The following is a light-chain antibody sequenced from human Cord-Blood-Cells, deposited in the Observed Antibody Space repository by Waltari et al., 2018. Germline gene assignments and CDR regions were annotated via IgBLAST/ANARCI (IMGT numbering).Light chain of an antibody. CDR2: RDS. CDR1: NIGSKN. CDR3: QVWDSSTACV. J-gene: IGLJ1*01. Sequence: SYELTQPLSVSVALGQTARITCGGNNIGSKNVHWYQQTPGQAPVLVIYRDSNRPSGIPERFSGSNSGNTATLTISRAQAGDEADYYCQVWDSSTACVFGTGTKVTVL. V-gene: IGLV3-9*01.